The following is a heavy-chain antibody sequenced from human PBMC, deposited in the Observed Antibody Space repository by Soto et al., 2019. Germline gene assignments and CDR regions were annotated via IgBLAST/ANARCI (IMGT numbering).Heavy chain of an antibody. D-gene: IGHD6-19*01. CDR3: AKRGLSSGWYNIEY. CDR1: VCGFSDYA. V-gene: IGHV3-30*18. Sequence: GGSLRLSCASSVCGFSDYAMHWVRHAPGKGLEWVACVSYHGSDKYYADSVKGRFTISRDNSKNTVSLQMDSLRREDTAVYYCAKRGLSSGWYNIEYWRRGTLVSVSS. CDR2: VSYHGSDK. J-gene: IGHJ4*02.